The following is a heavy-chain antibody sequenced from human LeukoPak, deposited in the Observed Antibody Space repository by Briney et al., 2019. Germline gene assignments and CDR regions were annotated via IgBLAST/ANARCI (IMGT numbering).Heavy chain of an antibody. CDR1: GFTFSSYA. Sequence: PGGSLRLSCAASGFTFSSYAMSWVRQAPGKGLEWVSAISGSGGSTYYADSVKGRFTISRDNSKNTLYLQMNSLRAEDTAVYYCANLKAPADTAMVSIFDYWGQGTLVTVSS. D-gene: IGHD5-18*01. V-gene: IGHV3-23*01. CDR2: ISGSGGST. CDR3: ANLKAPADTAMVSIFDY. J-gene: IGHJ4*02.